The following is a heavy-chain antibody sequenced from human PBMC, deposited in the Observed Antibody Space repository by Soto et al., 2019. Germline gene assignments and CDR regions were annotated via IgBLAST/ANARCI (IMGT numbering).Heavy chain of an antibody. V-gene: IGHV4-61*01. CDR2: IYYSGST. CDR3: ARAGSTADC. CDR1: GDSVSSGNYY. J-gene: IGHJ4*02. D-gene: IGHD3-10*01. Sequence: QVQLQESGPGLVKPSETLSLTCTVSGDSVSSGNYYWTWIRQPPGKGLEWIGHIYYSGSTNYNSSLTSRLTISIDTSKNQFSLKVRSVTAADTAVYYCARAGSTADCWGQGTLVTVSS.